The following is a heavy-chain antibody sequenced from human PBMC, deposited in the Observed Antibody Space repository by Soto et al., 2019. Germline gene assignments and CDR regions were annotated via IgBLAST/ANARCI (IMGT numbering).Heavy chain of an antibody. CDR3: ARDGSNYDFWSATAYYYYMDV. J-gene: IGHJ6*03. Sequence: ASVKVSCKASGYTFTGYYMHWVRQAPGQGLEWMGWINPNSGGTNYAQKFQGWVTMTRDTSISTAYMELSRLRSDDTAVYYCARDGSNYDFWSATAYYYYMDVWGKGTTVTVSS. CDR2: INPNSGGT. V-gene: IGHV1-2*04. D-gene: IGHD3-3*01. CDR1: GYTFTGYY.